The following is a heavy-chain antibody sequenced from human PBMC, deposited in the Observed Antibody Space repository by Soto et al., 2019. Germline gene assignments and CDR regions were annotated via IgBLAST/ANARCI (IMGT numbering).Heavy chain of an antibody. D-gene: IGHD6-13*01. CDR2: INHIGST. V-gene: IGHV4-34*01. CDR1: VGSFSGYY. J-gene: IGHJ4*02. Sequence: ASETLSLTCAVYVGSFSGYYWSWIRQPPGKGLEWIGEINHIGSTNYNPSLKSRVTISVDTSKNQFSLKLSSVTAADTAVYYCARGTSIPAAIPPGIAAAGAQFDYWGQGTLVTVSS. CDR3: ARGTSIPAAIPPGIAAAGAQFDY.